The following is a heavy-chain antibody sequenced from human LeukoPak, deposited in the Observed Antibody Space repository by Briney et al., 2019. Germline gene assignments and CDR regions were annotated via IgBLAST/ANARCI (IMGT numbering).Heavy chain of an antibody. D-gene: IGHD1-26*01. CDR2: ISGSGDTT. V-gene: IGHV3-23*01. CDR3: AKVGSVSNVMGATTPVSWFDP. J-gene: IGHJ5*02. CDR1: GFTFSSYA. Sequence: PGGSLRLSCAASGFTFSSYAMGWVRQAPGKGLEWVSSISGSGDTTYYADSVKGRFTISRDNSKNTLYLRMNRLRAEDSAVYYCAKVGSVSNVMGATTPVSWFDPWGQGTLVTVSS.